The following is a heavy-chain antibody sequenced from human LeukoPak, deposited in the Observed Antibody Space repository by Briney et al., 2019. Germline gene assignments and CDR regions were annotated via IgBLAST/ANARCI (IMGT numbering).Heavy chain of an antibody. Sequence: GGSLRLSCAASGFTFSNYWMDWVRQAPGRGLEWVANIKEEGNEKHYVDSVKGRFTISRDNVKNSLYLQMNSLRAEDTAVYYCARLMGLGWFDAWGQGTLVTVSS. CDR3: ARLMGLGWFDA. J-gene: IGHJ5*02. V-gene: IGHV3-7*04. D-gene: IGHD1-26*01. CDR2: IKEEGNEK. CDR1: GFTFSNYW.